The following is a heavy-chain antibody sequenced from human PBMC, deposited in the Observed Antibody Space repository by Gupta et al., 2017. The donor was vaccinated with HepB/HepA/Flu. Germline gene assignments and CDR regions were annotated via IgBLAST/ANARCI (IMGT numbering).Heavy chain of an antibody. D-gene: IGHD5-18*01. Sequence: QVQLVESGGGLFKPGGSLRLSCAASGFTFRDYYTTWLPQAPGKGLGWVSYISSSGSTIYYADSVKGRFTISRDNAKNSLYLQMNSLRAEDTAVYYCARGGGYSSEYYFDYWGQGTLVTVSS. CDR3: ARGGGYSSEYYFDY. CDR2: ISSSGSTI. CDR1: GFTFRDYY. V-gene: IGHV3-11*01. J-gene: IGHJ4*02.